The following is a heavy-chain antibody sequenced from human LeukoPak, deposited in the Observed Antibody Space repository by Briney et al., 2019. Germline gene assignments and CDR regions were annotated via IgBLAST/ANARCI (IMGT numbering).Heavy chain of an antibody. V-gene: IGHV4-34*01. CDR2: INHSGST. CDR3: QLMIDYYYYYYYMDV. Sequence: SETLSLTCAVYGGSFSGYYWSWIRQPPGKGLEWIGEINHSGSTNYNPSLKSRVTISIDTSKNQFSLKLSSVTAADTAMYARQLMIDYYYYYYYMDVWGRGTTVTISS. D-gene: IGHD3-22*01. J-gene: IGHJ6*03. CDR1: GGSFSGYY.